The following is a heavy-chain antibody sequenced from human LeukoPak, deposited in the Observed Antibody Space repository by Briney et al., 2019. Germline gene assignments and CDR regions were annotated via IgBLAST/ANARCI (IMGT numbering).Heavy chain of an antibody. CDR2: ISSSSTYT. Sequence: KPGGSLRLSCTASGFTFSDYFMSWIRHAPGKGLEWVSFISSSSTYTNYADSVKGRFTISRDNAKNSLYLQMNNLRAEDTAVYYCARGGADYVIGYWGQGTLVTFSS. J-gene: IGHJ4*02. CDR1: GFTFSDYF. CDR3: ARGGADYVIGY. D-gene: IGHD4-17*01. V-gene: IGHV3-11*06.